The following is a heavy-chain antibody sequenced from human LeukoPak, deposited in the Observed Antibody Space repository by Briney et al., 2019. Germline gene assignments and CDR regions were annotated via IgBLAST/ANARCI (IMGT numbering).Heavy chain of an antibody. D-gene: IGHD3-22*01. Sequence: PGGTLRLSCAASGFTFSSYSMNWVRQAPGKGLEWVSSISSSSSYIYYADSVKGRFTISRDNAKNSLYLQMNSLRAEDTAVYYCARDRYYYDSSAYYTHYYFYYWGQGTLVTVSS. V-gene: IGHV3-21*01. J-gene: IGHJ4*02. CDR3: ARDRYYYDSSAYYTHYYFYY. CDR2: ISSSSSYI. CDR1: GFTFSSYS.